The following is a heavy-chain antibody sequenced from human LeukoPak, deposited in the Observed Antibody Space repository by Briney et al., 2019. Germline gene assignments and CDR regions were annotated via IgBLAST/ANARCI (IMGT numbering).Heavy chain of an antibody. CDR2: ISGSGGST. CDR1: GFTFSSYA. Sequence: GGSLRLSCAASGFTFSSYAMSWVRQAPGKGLEWVSAISGSGGSTYYADSVKGRFTISRDNSENTLYLQMNSLRAEDTAVYYCAKIGPLYSSGWYVVNYFDYWGQGTLVTVSS. V-gene: IGHV3-23*01. CDR3: AKIGPLYSSGWYVVNYFDY. J-gene: IGHJ4*02. D-gene: IGHD6-19*01.